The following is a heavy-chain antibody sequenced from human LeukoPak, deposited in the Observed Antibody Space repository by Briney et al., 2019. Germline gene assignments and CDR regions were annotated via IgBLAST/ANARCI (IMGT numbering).Heavy chain of an antibody. CDR3: AKASRKLLWFGELTDDAFDI. J-gene: IGHJ3*02. D-gene: IGHD3-10*01. V-gene: IGHV3-9*01. CDR2: ISWNSGSI. CDR1: GFTFDDYA. Sequence: GGSLRLSCAASGFTFDDYAMHWVRQAPGKGLEWVSGISWNSGSIGYADSVKGRFTNSRDNAKNSLYLQMNSLRAEDTALYYCAKASRKLLWFGELTDDAFDIWGQGTMVTVSS.